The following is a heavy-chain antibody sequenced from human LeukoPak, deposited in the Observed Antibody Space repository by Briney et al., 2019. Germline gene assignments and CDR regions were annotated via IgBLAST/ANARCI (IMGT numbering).Heavy chain of an antibody. J-gene: IGHJ4*02. CDR1: GFTFSSYG. D-gene: IGHD3-10*01. Sequence: GGSLRLSCAASGFTFSSYGMSWVRQAPGKGLEWVSDVRGSDYLRHYADSVKGRFTISRDNSKNTLYLQMDRLRAEDTAVYFCAKVYWSGWGSYSAFDYWGQGTLVTVSS. V-gene: IGHV3-23*01. CDR2: VRGSDYLR. CDR3: AKVYWSGWGSYSAFDY.